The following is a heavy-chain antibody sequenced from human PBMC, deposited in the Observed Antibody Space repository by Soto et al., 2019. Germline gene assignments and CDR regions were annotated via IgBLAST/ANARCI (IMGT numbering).Heavy chain of an antibody. CDR3: ARRHDFWSGYWVSDYYYMDV. CDR1: DGTSSGYG. J-gene: IGHJ6*03. Sequence: SETMCVTCTVADGTSSGYGGSWIRQTPGKGLEWIGYIYYSGSTNYNPSLKSRVTISVDMSKNQFSLKLSSVTAADTAVYYCARRHDFWSGYWVSDYYYMDVWGKGTTVTVSS. CDR2: IYYSGST. D-gene: IGHD3-3*01. V-gene: IGHV4-59*08.